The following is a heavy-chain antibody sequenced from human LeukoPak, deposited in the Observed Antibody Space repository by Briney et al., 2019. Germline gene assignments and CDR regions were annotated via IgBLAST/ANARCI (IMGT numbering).Heavy chain of an antibody. Sequence: GASVKVSCKASGYTFTSYYMHWVRQAPGQGLEWMGIINPSGGSTSYAQKFQGRVTMTTDTYTSTAYMELRSLRSDDTAVYYCARVSTPGQWPVPLGGGVFDYWGQGTLVTVSS. CDR2: INPSGGST. D-gene: IGHD6-19*01. J-gene: IGHJ4*02. CDR3: ARVSTPGQWPVPLGGGVFDY. V-gene: IGHV1-46*01. CDR1: GYTFTSYY.